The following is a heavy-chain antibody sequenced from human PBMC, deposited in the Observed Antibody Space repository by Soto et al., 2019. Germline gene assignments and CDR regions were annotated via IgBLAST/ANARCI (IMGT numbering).Heavy chain of an antibody. V-gene: IGHV3-7*03. D-gene: IGHD3-10*01. J-gene: IGHJ4*02. CDR3: GRLPRGDAGGTF. Sequence: EMQVVESGGDLVQPGGSLTLSCAASGFSFTSYYMTWARHVPGRGLEWLAKISQDGSDRAYVDAVRGRFTIFRDNAKKSVYLQMDRLRLEDTAVYFCGRLPRGDAGGTFWGQGTLVTVSS. CDR2: ISQDGSDR. CDR1: GFSFTSYY.